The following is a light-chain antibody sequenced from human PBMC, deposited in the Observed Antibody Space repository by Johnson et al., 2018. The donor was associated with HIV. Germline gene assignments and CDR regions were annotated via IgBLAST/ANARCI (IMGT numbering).Light chain of an antibody. V-gene: IGLV1-51*02. J-gene: IGLJ1*01. CDR1: SSNIGNNY. CDR3: GTWDSSLSAGV. Sequence: QSVLTQPPSVSAAPGQQVTISCSGSSSNIGNNYVSWYQQLPGTAPKLLIYENNKRPSGIPDRFSGSKSGTSATLGITGLQTGDEVDYYCGTWDSSLSAGVFGTGTKVTVL. CDR2: ENN.